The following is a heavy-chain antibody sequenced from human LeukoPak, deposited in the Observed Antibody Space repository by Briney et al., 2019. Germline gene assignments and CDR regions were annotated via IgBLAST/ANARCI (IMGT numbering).Heavy chain of an antibody. CDR1: GFTFSSNW. CDR3: VRDLGGRSGH. J-gene: IGHJ4*02. V-gene: IGHV3-74*01. CDR2: INEDGSTT. Sequence: GGSLRLSCAASGFTFSSNWMHWVRQAPGKGLVWVSRINEDGSTTNYADSVKGRSTIFRDNAKNTLYLQMNSLRAEDTAVYYCVRDLGGRSGHWGQGTLVTVSP. D-gene: IGHD1-26*01.